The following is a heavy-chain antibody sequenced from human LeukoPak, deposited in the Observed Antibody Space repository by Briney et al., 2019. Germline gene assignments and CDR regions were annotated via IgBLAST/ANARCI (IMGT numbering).Heavy chain of an antibody. CDR3: ARTRWGRAVSGLDF. J-gene: IGHJ4*02. Sequence: ASVKVSCKASGYTFTSYDINWVRQATGQGLEWMGWMNPNSGNTGYAQKFQGRVTITRNTSISTAYMELSSLRSEDTAVYYCARTRWGRAVSGLDFWGQGTLVTVSS. CDR2: MNPNSGNT. V-gene: IGHV1-8*03. CDR1: GYTFTSYD. D-gene: IGHD6-19*01.